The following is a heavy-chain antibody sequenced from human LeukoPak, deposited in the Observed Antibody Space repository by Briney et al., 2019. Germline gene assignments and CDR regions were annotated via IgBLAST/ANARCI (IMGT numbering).Heavy chain of an antibody. J-gene: IGHJ4*02. D-gene: IGHD2-15*01. CDR1: GFTFSSYW. CDR2: IKQDGSEK. Sequence: GGSLRLSCAASGFTFSSYWMSWVRQAPGKGLEWVANIKQDGSEKYYVDSVKGRFTISRDNAKNSLYLQMNSLRAEDTAVYYCARVSVVVVAASDYVDYWGQGTLVTVSS. CDR3: ARVSVVVVAASDYVDY. V-gene: IGHV3-7*01.